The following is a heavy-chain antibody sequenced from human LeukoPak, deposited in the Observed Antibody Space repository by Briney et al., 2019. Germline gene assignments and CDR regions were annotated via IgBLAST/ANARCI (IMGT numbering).Heavy chain of an antibody. Sequence: SGGSLRLSCAASGFTFSSYWMSWVRQAPGKGLEWVANIKQGGSEKYYVDSVKGRFTISRDNAKNSLYLQMNSLRAEDTAVYYCARCNYGATPWDWGQGTLVTVSS. J-gene: IGHJ4*02. V-gene: IGHV3-7*03. CDR1: GFTFSSYW. CDR3: ARCNYGATPWD. D-gene: IGHD4-17*01. CDR2: IKQGGSEK.